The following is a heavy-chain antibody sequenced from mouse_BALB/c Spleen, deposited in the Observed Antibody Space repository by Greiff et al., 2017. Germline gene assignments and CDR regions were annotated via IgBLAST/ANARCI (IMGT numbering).Heavy chain of an antibody. CDR2: IDPSDSYT. D-gene: IGHD2-10*02. Sequence: QVHVKQPGAELVKPGASVKLSCKASGYTFTSYWMHWVKQRPGQGLEWIGEIDPSDSYTNYNQKFKGKATLTVDKSSSTAYMQLSSLTSEDSAVYYCARIKGVVWNWGQGTTLTVSS. CDR1: GYTFTSYW. V-gene: IGHV1-69*02. CDR3: ARIKGVVWN. J-gene: IGHJ2*01.